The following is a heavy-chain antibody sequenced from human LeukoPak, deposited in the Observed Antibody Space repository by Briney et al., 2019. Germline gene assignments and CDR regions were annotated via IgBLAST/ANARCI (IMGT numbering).Heavy chain of an antibody. CDR3: GTGDPVYGMDV. J-gene: IGHJ6*02. CDR1: GGSISSYY. CDR2: IYYSGST. Sequence: SETLSLTCTVSGGSISSYYWSWIRQPPGKGLEWIGYIYYSGSTNYNPSLKSRVTISVDTSKNQFSLKLSSVTAADTAVYYCGTGDPVYGMDVWGQGTTVTVSS. D-gene: IGHD7-27*01. V-gene: IGHV4-59*01.